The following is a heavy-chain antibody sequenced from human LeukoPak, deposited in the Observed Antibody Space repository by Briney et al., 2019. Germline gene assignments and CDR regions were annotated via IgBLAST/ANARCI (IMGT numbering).Heavy chain of an antibody. CDR3: ARDMNYYDSGAVAAYYYYGMDV. V-gene: IGHV1-46*01. Sequence: ASVKVSCKASGYTFTSYYMHWVRQAPGQGLEWMGIINPSGGSTSYAQKFQGRVTMTRDMSTSTVYMELSSLRSEDTAVYYCARDMNYYDSGAVAAYYYYGMDVWGQGTTVTVSS. D-gene: IGHD3-22*01. CDR2: INPSGGST. J-gene: IGHJ6*02. CDR1: GYTFTSYY.